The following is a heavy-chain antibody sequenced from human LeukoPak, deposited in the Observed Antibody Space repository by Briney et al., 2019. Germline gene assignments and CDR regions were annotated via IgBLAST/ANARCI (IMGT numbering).Heavy chain of an antibody. CDR1: GFTFSSYA. J-gene: IGHJ5*02. CDR3: AKGFGGYCSSTSCPSDL. CDR2: ISGSGGST. D-gene: IGHD2-2*01. Sequence: PGGSLRLSCAASGFTFSSYAMSWVRQAPGKGLEWVSAISGSGGSTYYADSVKGRFTISRDNSKNTPYLQMNSLRAEDTAVYYCAKGFGGYCSSTSCPSDLWGQGTLVTVSS. V-gene: IGHV3-23*01.